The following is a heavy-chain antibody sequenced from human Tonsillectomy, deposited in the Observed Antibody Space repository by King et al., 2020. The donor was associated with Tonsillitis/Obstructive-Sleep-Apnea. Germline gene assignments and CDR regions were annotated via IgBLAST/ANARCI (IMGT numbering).Heavy chain of an antibody. CDR1: GFTFSSYW. D-gene: IGHD2-15*01. CDR3: ARDQVVPRLSGYYYYMDV. V-gene: IGHV3-74*01. J-gene: IGHJ6*03. Sequence: AQLVESGGGLVQPGGSLRLSCAASGFTFSSYWMHWVRQAPGKGLVWVSRINSDGSSTSYADSVKGRFTISRDNAKNTLYLQMNSLRAEDTAVYYCARDQVVPRLSGYYYYMDVWGKGTTVTVSS. CDR2: INSDGSST.